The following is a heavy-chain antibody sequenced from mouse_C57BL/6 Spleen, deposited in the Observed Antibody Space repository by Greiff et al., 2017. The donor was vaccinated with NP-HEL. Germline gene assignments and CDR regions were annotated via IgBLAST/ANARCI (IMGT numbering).Heavy chain of an antibody. CDR3: TRDYYGSSLYWYFDV. D-gene: IGHD1-1*01. CDR2: ISSGGDYI. J-gene: IGHJ1*03. CDR1: GFTFSSYA. V-gene: IGHV5-9-1*02. Sequence: EVQLVESGEGLVKPGGSLKLSCAASGFTFSSYAMSWVRQTPEKRLEWVAYISSGGDYIYYADTVKGRFTISRDNARNTLYLQMSSLKSEDTAMYYCTRDYYGSSLYWYFDVWGTGTTVTVSS.